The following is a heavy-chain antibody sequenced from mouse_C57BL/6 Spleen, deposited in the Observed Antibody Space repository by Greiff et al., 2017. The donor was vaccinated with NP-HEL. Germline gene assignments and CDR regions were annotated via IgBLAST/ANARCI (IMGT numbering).Heavy chain of an antibody. D-gene: IGHD2-5*01. Sequence: QVQLQQSGPGLVQPSQSLSITCTVSGFSLTSYGVHWVRQSPGKGLEWLGVIWRGGSTDYNAAFMSRLSITKDNSKSQVFFKMNSLQADDTAIYYCAKREGYSNLTYYYAMDYWGQGTSVTVSS. CDR2: IWRGGST. J-gene: IGHJ4*01. V-gene: IGHV2-5*01. CDR3: AKREGYSNLTYYYAMDY. CDR1: GFSLTSYG.